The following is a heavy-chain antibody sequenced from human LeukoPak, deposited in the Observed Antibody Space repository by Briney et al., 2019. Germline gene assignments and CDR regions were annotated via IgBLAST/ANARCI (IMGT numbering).Heavy chain of an antibody. Sequence: GGSLRLSCAASGFTFSSYEMNWVRQAPGKGLEWVSYISSSGSTIYYADSVKGRFTISRDNAKNSLYLQMNSLRAEDTAVYYCASEIGITIFGQPPDYYYMDVWGKGTTVTVSS. J-gene: IGHJ6*03. V-gene: IGHV3-48*03. CDR2: ISSSGSTI. D-gene: IGHD3-3*01. CDR3: ASEIGITIFGQPPDYYYMDV. CDR1: GFTFSSYE.